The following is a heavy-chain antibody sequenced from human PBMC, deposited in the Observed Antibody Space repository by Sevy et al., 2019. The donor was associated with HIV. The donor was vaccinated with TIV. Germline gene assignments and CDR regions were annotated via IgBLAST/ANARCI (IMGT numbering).Heavy chain of an antibody. CDR2: IYYSGST. CDR3: ARDEVAAAGHDY. Sequence: SETLSLTCTVSGGSISSGDYYWSWIRQPPGKGLEWIGYIYYSGSTYYNPSLKSRVTISVDTSKNQFSLKLSSVTAADTAVYYCARDEVAAAGHDYWGQGTLVTVSS. V-gene: IGHV4-30-4*01. D-gene: IGHD6-13*01. CDR1: GGSISSGDYY. J-gene: IGHJ4*02.